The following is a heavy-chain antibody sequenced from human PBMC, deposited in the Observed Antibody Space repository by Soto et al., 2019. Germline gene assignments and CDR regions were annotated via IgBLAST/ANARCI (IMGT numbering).Heavy chain of an antibody. Sequence: EVQLVESGGGLVQPGGSLRLSCAASGFTFSSYSMNWVRQAPGTGLEWVSYISSSSSTIYYADSVKGRFTISRDNAKNSLYLQMNSLRAEDTAVYYCARALGRTFYDILTGYAYWGQGTLVTVSS. CDR2: ISSSSSTI. CDR1: GFTFSSYS. CDR3: ARALGRTFYDILTGYAY. D-gene: IGHD3-9*01. V-gene: IGHV3-48*01. J-gene: IGHJ4*02.